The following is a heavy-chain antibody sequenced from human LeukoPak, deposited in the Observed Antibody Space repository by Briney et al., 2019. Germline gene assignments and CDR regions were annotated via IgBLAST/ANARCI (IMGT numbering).Heavy chain of an antibody. CDR3: AKDQVDTAMVNYYYYYMDV. Sequence: PGGSLRLSCAASGFTFSSYAMSWVRQAPGKGLEWVSAISGSGGSTYYADSVKGRFTISRDNSKNTLYLQMNSLRAEDTAVYYCAKDQVDTAMVNYYYYYMDVWGKGTTVTVSS. V-gene: IGHV3-23*01. D-gene: IGHD5-18*01. CDR1: GFTFSSYA. CDR2: ISGSGGST. J-gene: IGHJ6*03.